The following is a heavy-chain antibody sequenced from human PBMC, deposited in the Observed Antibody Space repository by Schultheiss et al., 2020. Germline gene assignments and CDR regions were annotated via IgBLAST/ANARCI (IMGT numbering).Heavy chain of an antibody. CDR3: ARESSSSSDWYFDL. V-gene: IGHV3-53*01. CDR1: GFTVSSNY. J-gene: IGHJ2*01. Sequence: GESLKISFAASGFTVSSNYMSWVRQAPGKGLEWVSVIYSGGSTYYADSVKGRFTISRDNSKTTLYLQMNSLRAEDTAVYYCARESSSSSDWYFDLWGRGTLVTVSS. CDR2: IYSGGST. D-gene: IGHD6-6*01.